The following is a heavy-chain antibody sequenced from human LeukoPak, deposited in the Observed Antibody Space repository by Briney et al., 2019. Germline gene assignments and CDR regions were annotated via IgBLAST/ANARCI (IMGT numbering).Heavy chain of an antibody. J-gene: IGHJ6*02. D-gene: IGHD6-13*01. Sequence: GGSLRLSCAASGFTVSSNYMSRVRQAPGKGLEWVSVIYSGGSTYYADSVKGRFTISRDNSKNTLYLQMNSLRAEDTAVYYCARGGVAAAGMDMDVWGQGTTVTVSS. CDR1: GFTVSSNY. CDR3: ARGGVAAAGMDMDV. V-gene: IGHV3-66*02. CDR2: IYSGGST.